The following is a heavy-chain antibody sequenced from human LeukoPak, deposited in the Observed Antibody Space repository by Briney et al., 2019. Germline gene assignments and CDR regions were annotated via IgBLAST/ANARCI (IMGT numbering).Heavy chain of an antibody. CDR1: GFTFSSYG. V-gene: IGHV3-30*18. CDR2: ISYDGSNK. CDR3: AKGTEGYYDSSGYLRGYFDY. D-gene: IGHD3-22*01. Sequence: PGGSLRLSCAASGFTFSSYGMHWVRQAPGKGLEWVAVISYDGSNKYYADSVKGRFTISRDNSKNTLYLQMNSLRAEDTAVYYCAKGTEGYYDSSGYLRGYFDYWGQGTLVTVSS. J-gene: IGHJ4*02.